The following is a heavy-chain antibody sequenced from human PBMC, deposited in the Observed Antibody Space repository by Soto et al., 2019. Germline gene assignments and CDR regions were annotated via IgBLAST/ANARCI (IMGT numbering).Heavy chain of an antibody. CDR2: VDSAGSGT. CDR1: GITFSGFW. CDR3: ATVFEH. V-gene: IGHV3-74*01. J-gene: IGHJ4*02. Sequence: VPLVESGGGSVQPGGSLRLSCVASGITFSGFWMHWVRQVPGKGLVWVARVDSAGSGTSYADSVKGRFTISRDNAKNTLSLQMDSLGVEDPAVYYCATVFEHWGQGIPVNVSS.